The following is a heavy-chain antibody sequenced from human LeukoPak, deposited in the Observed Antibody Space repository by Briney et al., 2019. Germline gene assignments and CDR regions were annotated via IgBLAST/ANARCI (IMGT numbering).Heavy chain of an antibody. Sequence: PGGSLRLSCAASGFTFSDYYMSWIRQAPGKGLEWVSYISSSGSIIYYADSVKGRFTISRDNSKNTLYLQMNSLRADDTAVYYCARDGRNYYDRSGYYSALAYWGQGTLVTVSS. CDR1: GFTFSDYY. V-gene: IGHV3-11*04. CDR3: ARDGRNYYDRSGYYSALAY. D-gene: IGHD3-22*01. CDR2: ISSSGSII. J-gene: IGHJ4*02.